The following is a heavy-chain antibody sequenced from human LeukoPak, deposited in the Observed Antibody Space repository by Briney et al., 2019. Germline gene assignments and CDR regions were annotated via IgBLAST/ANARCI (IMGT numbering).Heavy chain of an antibody. CDR1: GVSISSYA. D-gene: IGHD2/OR15-2a*01. CDR3: AKDRVSPGFNWFDP. V-gene: IGHV3-23*01. Sequence: GGSLRLSCAASGVSISSYAMSWVRQAPGKGLEWVSAINGRGDNTYYADFVKGRFTISRDNSKSTVHLQMNSLRTEDTAVYYCAKDRVSPGFNWFDPWGQGTLVTVSS. J-gene: IGHJ5*02. CDR2: INGRGDNT.